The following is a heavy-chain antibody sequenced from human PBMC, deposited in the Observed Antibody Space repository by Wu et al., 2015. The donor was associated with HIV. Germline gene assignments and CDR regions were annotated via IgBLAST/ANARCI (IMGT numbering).Heavy chain of an antibody. CDR1: GFIFKDYY. CDR3: ARARNSYFDMDV. J-gene: IGHJ6*03. CDR2: INPNSSDT. Sequence: QVQLLQSGAEVKRPGASVKVSCKASGFIFKDYYIHWLRQAPGQGLEWLGWINPNSSDTDYGHKFQGRVTLTRDTATKTAYMELSDLRSEDTAVYYCARARNSYFDMDVWGKGTTVIVSS. V-gene: IGHV1-2*02.